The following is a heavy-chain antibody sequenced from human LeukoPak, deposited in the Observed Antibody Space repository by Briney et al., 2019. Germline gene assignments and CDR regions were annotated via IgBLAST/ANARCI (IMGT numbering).Heavy chain of an antibody. D-gene: IGHD6-19*01. Sequence: SGPTLVNPTQTLTLTCTFSGFSLSTSGVGVGWIRQPPGKALKWLALIYWDDDKRYSPSLKSRLTITKDTSKNQVVLTMTNMDPVDTATYYCAHIAGYSSGWYDPFDYWGQGTLVTVSS. CDR1: GFSLSTSGVG. J-gene: IGHJ4*02. V-gene: IGHV2-5*02. CDR3: AHIAGYSSGWYDPFDY. CDR2: IYWDDDK.